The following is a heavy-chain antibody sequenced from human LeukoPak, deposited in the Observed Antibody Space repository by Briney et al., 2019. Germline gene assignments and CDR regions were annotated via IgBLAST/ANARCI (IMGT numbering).Heavy chain of an antibody. J-gene: IGHJ6*02. Sequence: SVKVSCKASGGTFSSYAISWVRQAPGQGLEWMGGIIPIFGTANYAQKFQGRVTITADESTSTAYMELSSLRSDDTAVYYCARGPMTTVTTRYYYGMDVWGQGTTVTVSS. D-gene: IGHD4-17*01. CDR2: IIPIFGTA. V-gene: IGHV1-69*13. CDR3: ARGPMTTVTTRYYYGMDV. CDR1: GGTFSSYA.